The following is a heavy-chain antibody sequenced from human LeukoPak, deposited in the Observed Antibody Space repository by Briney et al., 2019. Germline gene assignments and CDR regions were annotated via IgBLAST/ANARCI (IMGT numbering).Heavy chain of an antibody. CDR3: AKEEEGNFDY. CDR2: IWYDGSNK. CDR1: GFTFSSYG. J-gene: IGHJ4*02. V-gene: IGHV3-30*02. Sequence: PGGSLRLSCAASGFTFSSYGMHWVRQAPGKGLEWVAVIWYDGSNKYYADSVKGRFTISRDNSKNTLYLQMNSLRAGDTAVYYCAKEEEGNFDYWGQGTLVTVSS.